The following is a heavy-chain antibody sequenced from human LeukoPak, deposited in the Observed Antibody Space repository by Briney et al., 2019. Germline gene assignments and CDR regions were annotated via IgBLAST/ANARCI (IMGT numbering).Heavy chain of an antibody. Sequence: GGSLRLSYAASGFSFLRYGLHGLGQAPGKGLPWVAFVRFDGTNYYYADSVKGRFTISIDTSKNTLYLQMTFLTAEDTALYHCGRVSVPATYRQDHTYAWGKETPVTVSS. CDR3: GRVSVPATYRQDHTYA. CDR1: GFSFLRYG. V-gene: IGHV3-30*02. CDR2: VRFDGTNY. J-gene: IGHJ6*04. D-gene: IGHD2-15*01.